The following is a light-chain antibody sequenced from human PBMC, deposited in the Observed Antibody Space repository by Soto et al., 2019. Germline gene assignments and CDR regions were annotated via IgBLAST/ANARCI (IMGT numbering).Light chain of an antibody. CDR3: HQYNSWPPGT. V-gene: IGKV3-15*01. CDR2: GAS. J-gene: IGKJ2*01. Sequence: EIVLTQSPATLSVSLGHSATLSCRASQSVSLSLAWYQMRPGQPPRLLIYGASTRATDIPARFSGSGSGTDFTLTISSLQSEDFALYYCHQYNSWPPGTVGQGTKVAIK. CDR1: QSVSLS.